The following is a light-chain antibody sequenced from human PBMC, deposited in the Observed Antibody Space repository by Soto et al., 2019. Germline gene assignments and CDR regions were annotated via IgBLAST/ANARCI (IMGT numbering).Light chain of an antibody. V-gene: IGKV3-20*01. J-gene: IGKJ1*01. CDR3: QQYGSSPRT. Sequence: DIFLTQSPFTLSLSPVEIATLSCRASQSVGSVYLAWYQQKPGQAPRLLIHGASNRASGIPDRFSGSGSGTDFTLTISRLEPEDFAVYYCQQYGSSPRTFGQGTKVDIK. CDR1: QSVGSVY. CDR2: GAS.